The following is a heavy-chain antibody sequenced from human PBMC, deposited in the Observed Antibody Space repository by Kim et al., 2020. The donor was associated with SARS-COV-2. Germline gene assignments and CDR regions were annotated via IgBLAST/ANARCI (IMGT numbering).Heavy chain of an antibody. D-gene: IGHD3-10*01. V-gene: IGHV4-31*03. Sequence: SETLSLTCTVSGGSISSGGYYWSWIRQHPGKGLEWIGYIYYSGSTYYNPSLKSRVTISVDTSKNQFSLKLSSVTAADTAVYYCARLVRGVSWTTYYYYGMDVWGQGTTVTVSS. CDR2: IYYSGST. J-gene: IGHJ6*02. CDR3: ARLVRGVSWTTYYYYGMDV. CDR1: GGSISSGGYY.